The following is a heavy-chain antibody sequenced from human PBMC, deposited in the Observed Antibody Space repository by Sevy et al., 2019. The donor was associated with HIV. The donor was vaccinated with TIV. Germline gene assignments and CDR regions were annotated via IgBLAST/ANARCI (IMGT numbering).Heavy chain of an antibody. D-gene: IGHD1-26*01. CDR1: GFTVSNNY. V-gene: IGHV3-53*01. Sequence: GGSLRLSCAASGFTVSNNYMSWVRQAPGKGLEWVSVIYAGGNIYNADSVKGRFTISRDNSKNTVYLQMNSLRAEDTAVYYCAREREGGYEPWGQGTLVTVSS. CDR3: AREREGGYEP. J-gene: IGHJ5*02. CDR2: IYAGGNI.